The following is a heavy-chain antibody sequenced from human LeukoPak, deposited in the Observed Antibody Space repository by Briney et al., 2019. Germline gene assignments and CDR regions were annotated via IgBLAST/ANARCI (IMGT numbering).Heavy chain of an antibody. CDR2: VIPNSGGT. V-gene: IGHV1-2*02. J-gene: IGHJ4*02. CDR3: TRGTVTYGLDY. CDR1: GYTFTDSY. D-gene: IGHD3-10*01. Sequence: GASVKVSCKASGYTFTDSYIHWVRQAPGQGLEWMGWVIPNSGGTNYAQKFQGRVTMTRDTSISTAYMDLSTLRSDDTAIYYCTRGTVTYGLDYWGQGTLVTVSS.